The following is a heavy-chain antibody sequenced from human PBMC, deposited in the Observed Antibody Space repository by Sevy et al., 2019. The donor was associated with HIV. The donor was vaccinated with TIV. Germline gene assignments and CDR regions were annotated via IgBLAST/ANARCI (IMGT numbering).Heavy chain of an antibody. V-gene: IGHV4-34*01. Sequence: SETLSLTCAVYGGSFSGYYWSWIRQPPGKGLEWIGEINHSGSTNYNPSLKSRVTISVDTSKNQFSLKLSSVTAAVTAVYYCARGYDQLITMVRGVRAQSFDYWGQGTLVTVSS. CDR2: INHSGST. D-gene: IGHD3-10*01. J-gene: IGHJ4*02. CDR3: ARGYDQLITMVRGVRAQSFDY. CDR1: GGSFSGYY.